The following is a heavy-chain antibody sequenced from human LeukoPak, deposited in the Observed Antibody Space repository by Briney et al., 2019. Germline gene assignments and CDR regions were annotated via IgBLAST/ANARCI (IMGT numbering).Heavy chain of an antibody. CDR1: GFTFSSYA. Sequence: GGSLRLSCAASGFTFSSYAMSRVRQAPGKGLEWVSAISGSGGSTYYADSVKGRFTISRDNSKNTLYLQMNSLRAEDTAVYYCAKDLVGKYSSSWYLSPGYYMDVWGKGTTVTVSS. J-gene: IGHJ6*03. CDR2: ISGSGGST. D-gene: IGHD6-13*01. CDR3: AKDLVGKYSSSWYLSPGYYMDV. V-gene: IGHV3-23*01.